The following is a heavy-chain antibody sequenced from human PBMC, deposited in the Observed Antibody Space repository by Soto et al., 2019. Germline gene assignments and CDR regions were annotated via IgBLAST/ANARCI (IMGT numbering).Heavy chain of an antibody. J-gene: IGHJ6*02. Sequence: SLRLSCAASGFTFSSYAMHWVRQAPGKGLEWVAVISYDGSNKYYADSVKGRFTISRDNSKNTLYLQMNSLRAEDTAVYYCARGRITMVRGVNYYYYGMDVWGQGTTVTVSS. D-gene: IGHD3-10*01. V-gene: IGHV3-30-3*01. CDR2: ISYDGSNK. CDR3: ARGRITMVRGVNYYYYGMDV. CDR1: GFTFSSYA.